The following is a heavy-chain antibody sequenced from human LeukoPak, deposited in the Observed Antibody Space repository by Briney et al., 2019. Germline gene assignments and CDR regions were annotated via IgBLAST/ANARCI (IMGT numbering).Heavy chain of an antibody. J-gene: IGHJ4*02. V-gene: IGHV1-2*02. CDR2: INPNSGGT. D-gene: IGHD2-15*01. CDR3: ARECSGGDCYSRTFDY. Sequence: ASVRVSCKASGYTFTCYYIHWVRQAPGQGLEWMGWINPNSGGTNYAQKFQGRVTLTRDTSITTAYMELSSLRFDDTAVYYCARECSGGDCYSRTFDYWGQGTLVTVSS. CDR1: GYTFTCYY.